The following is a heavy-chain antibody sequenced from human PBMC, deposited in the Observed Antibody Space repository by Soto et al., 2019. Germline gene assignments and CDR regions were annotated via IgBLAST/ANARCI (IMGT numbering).Heavy chain of an antibody. V-gene: IGHV1-69*01. D-gene: IGHD3-10*01. CDR2: IIPIFGTA. J-gene: IGHJ6*02. CDR1: GGTFSSYA. CDR3: ASLFVELLLEDYYYGMDV. Sequence: QVQLVQSGAEVKKPGSSVKVSCKASGGTFSSYAISWVRQAPGQGLEWMGGIIPIFGTANYAQKFQGRVTITADESTSTAYMELRSLRSEDTAVYYCASLFVELLLEDYYYGMDVWGHGTTVTVSS.